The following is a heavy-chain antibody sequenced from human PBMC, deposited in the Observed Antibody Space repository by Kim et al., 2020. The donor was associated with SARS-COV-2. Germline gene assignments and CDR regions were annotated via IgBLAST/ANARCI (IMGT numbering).Heavy chain of an antibody. Sequence: SETLSLTCTVSGYSISNGYYWGWIRQPPGNGLEWIGSIYHKGSTYYNPSLKSRVTMSVDTPNNHFSLKLISVTATDTALYYCARGREDVYGGLDVFDIWGQGTMVTVSS. CDR2: IYHKGST. V-gene: IGHV4-38-2*02. CDR1: GYSISNGYY. J-gene: IGHJ3*02. D-gene: IGHD4-17*01. CDR3: ARGREDVYGGLDVFDI.